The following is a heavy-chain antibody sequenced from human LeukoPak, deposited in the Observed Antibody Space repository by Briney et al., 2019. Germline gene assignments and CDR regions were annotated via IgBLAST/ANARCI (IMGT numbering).Heavy chain of an antibody. D-gene: IGHD3-10*01. Sequence: GGSLRLSCTASGVNFSTYWMTWVRQVPGKGLEWVANIKEDGSEIYYVAAVKGRFRFFRDTAKPSLYLLMHSITVADAGLYYCVTNQTGRHPYFFDYWGQGTLVTVSS. CDR1: GVNFSTYW. CDR2: IKEDGSEI. V-gene: IGHV3-7*01. J-gene: IGHJ4*02. CDR3: VTNQTGRHPYFFDY.